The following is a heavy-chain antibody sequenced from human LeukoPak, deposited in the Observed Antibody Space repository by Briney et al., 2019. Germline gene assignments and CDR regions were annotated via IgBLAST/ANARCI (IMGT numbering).Heavy chain of an antibody. CDR3: ARGGLYSSGWYFDI. Sequence: SETLSLTCAVYGGSFSGYYWSWLRQPPGKGLEWLGEINHSGSTNYNPSLKSRVTISVDTSKNQFSLKLSSVTAADTAVFYCARGGLYSSGWYFDIWGQGTLVADSS. J-gene: IGHJ2*01. CDR1: GGSFSGYY. D-gene: IGHD6-19*01. CDR2: INHSGST. V-gene: IGHV4-34*01.